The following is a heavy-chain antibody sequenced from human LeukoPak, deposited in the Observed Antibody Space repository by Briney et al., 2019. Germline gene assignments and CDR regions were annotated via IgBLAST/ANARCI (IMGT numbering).Heavy chain of an antibody. Sequence: PSETLSLTCAVYGGSFSGYYWSWIRQPPGKGLEWIGEIEHSGSTNYNPSLKSRVTISVDTSKNQFSLKLSSVTAADTAVYYCARAVYYYDSSGYYCGGAFWFDPWGQGTLVTVSS. CDR2: IEHSGST. CDR1: GGSFSGYY. J-gene: IGHJ5*02. V-gene: IGHV4-34*01. D-gene: IGHD3-22*01. CDR3: ARAVYYYDSSGYYCGGAFWFDP.